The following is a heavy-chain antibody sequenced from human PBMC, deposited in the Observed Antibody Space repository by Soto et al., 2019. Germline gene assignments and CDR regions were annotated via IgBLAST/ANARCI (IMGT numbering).Heavy chain of an antibody. CDR3: ARNGAMDY. V-gene: IGHV4-30-4*01. J-gene: IGHJ4*02. CDR1: GGSISSGDYY. Sequence: QVQLQESGPGLVKPSQTLSLTCTVSGGSISSGDYYWSWIRQPPGQGLEWIGYILYRGTTNYNPSLESRLTISVDTSKNQFSLKLTSVTAADTAVYYCARNGAMDYWGRGTLVTVSS. D-gene: IGHD2-8*01. CDR2: ILYRGTT.